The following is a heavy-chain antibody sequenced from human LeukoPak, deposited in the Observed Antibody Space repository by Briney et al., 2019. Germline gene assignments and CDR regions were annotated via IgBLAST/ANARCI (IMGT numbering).Heavy chain of an antibody. J-gene: IGHJ4*02. V-gene: IGHV1-18*01. D-gene: IGHD6-13*01. Sequence: ASVKVSCKASGYTFATYGFCWVRQAPGHGLEWMGWISANTGKTDYARKFQGRVTMTTDTSTSTAYMELRSLRTDDTAVYYCAKVAGDRMDYWGQGTLLTVSS. CDR1: GYTFATYG. CDR3: AKVAGDRMDY. CDR2: ISANTGKT.